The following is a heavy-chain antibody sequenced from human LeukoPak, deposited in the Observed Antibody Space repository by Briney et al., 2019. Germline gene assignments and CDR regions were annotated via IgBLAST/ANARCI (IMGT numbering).Heavy chain of an antibody. J-gene: IGHJ4*02. V-gene: IGHV3-7*01. CDR1: GFIFSSFW. D-gene: IGHD3-22*01. CDR3: ATSYDSSGCD. CDR2: IKPDGSLQ. Sequence: GGSLRLSCTASGFIFSSFWMAWVRQAPGKGLGWVANIKPDGSLQFYGDSVKGRFTISRDNAKNSLYLQMNNLRAEDTALYYCATSYDSSGCDWGQGTLVTVSS.